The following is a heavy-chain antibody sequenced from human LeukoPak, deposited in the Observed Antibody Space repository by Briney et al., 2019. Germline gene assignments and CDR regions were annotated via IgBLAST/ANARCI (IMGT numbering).Heavy chain of an antibody. D-gene: IGHD1-1*01. CDR3: ARSYGIDDAFDI. V-gene: IGHV4-59*12. CDR1: GDSISGYY. CDR2: IYYSGST. Sequence: PSETLSLTCSVSGDSISGYYWNWIRQPPGKELEWIGYIYYSGSTNYSPSLESRVTISVDTSRNQISLILSYVTAADTAVYYCARSYGIDDAFDIWGQGTMVTVSS. J-gene: IGHJ3*02.